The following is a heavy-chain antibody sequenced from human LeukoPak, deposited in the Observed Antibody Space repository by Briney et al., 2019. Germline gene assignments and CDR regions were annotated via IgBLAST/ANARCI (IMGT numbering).Heavy chain of an antibody. CDR1: GFTFSSYA. D-gene: IGHD5-18*01. CDR3: AKGPGAYSYGFIVY. V-gene: IGHV3-23*01. Sequence: PGGSLRLSRAASGFTFSSYAMSWVRQAPGKGLEWVSAISGSGGSTYYADSVKGRFTISRDNSKNTLYLQMNSLRAEDTAVYYCAKGPGAYSYGFIVYWGQGTLVTVSS. CDR2: ISGSGGST. J-gene: IGHJ4*02.